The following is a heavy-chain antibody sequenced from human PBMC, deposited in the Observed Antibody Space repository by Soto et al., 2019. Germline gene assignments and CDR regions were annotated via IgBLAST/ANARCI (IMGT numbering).Heavy chain of an antibody. V-gene: IGHV1-69*06. CDR2: IIPIFGTP. CDR1: GGTFSTYT. J-gene: IGHJ5*02. CDR3: ARGLECRGYCLDKPTWFVP. Sequence: SEKVSCKASGGTFSTYTFSWVRQAPGQGLEWMGRIIPIFGTPYYAQKFQGRVTITADKSTSTVYMELSSLGSDDTAVYFCARGLECRGYCLDKPTWFVPWGQGILVTVS. D-gene: IGHD2-15*01.